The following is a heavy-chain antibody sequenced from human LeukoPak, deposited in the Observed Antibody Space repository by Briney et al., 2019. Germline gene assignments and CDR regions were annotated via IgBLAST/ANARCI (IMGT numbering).Heavy chain of an antibody. CDR1: GFTFSSYS. V-gene: IGHV3-21*01. CDR2: ISSSSSYI. Sequence: GSQRLSCAASGFTFSSYSMNWVRQAPGKGLEWVSSISSSSSYIYYADSVKGRFTISRDNAKNSLYLQMNSLRAEDTAVYYCARGGDSSGYYPYYFDYWGQGTLVTVSS. CDR3: ARGGDSSGYYPYYFDY. J-gene: IGHJ4*02. D-gene: IGHD3-22*01.